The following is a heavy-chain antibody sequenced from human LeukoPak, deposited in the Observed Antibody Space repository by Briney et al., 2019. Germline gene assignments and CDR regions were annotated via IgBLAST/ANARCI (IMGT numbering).Heavy chain of an antibody. V-gene: IGHV4-4*02. D-gene: IGHD2-2*01. CDR1: GGSISSSNW. CDR3: VRRFCSSPSCPGPIN. Sequence: SETLSLTCAVSGGSISSSNWWSWVRQPPGKGLEWIGEIYHSGSTNYNPSLKSRVTISVDKSKNQFSLKLSSVTAADTAVYYCVRRFCSSPSCPGPINWGQGTLVTVSS. J-gene: IGHJ4*02. CDR2: IYHSGST.